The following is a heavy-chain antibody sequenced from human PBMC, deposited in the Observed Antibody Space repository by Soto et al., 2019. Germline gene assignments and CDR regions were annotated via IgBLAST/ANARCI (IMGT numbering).Heavy chain of an antibody. V-gene: IGHV5-51*01. CDR3: ARSALEYSYGFYGMDV. D-gene: IGHD5-18*01. CDR1: GYSFTSYW. Sequence: GESLKISCKGSGYSFTSYWIGWVRQMPVKGLEWMGIIYPGDSDTRYSPSFQGQVTISADKSISTAYLQWSSLKASDTAMYYCARSALEYSYGFYGMDVWGQGTTVTVSS. CDR2: IYPGDSDT. J-gene: IGHJ6*02.